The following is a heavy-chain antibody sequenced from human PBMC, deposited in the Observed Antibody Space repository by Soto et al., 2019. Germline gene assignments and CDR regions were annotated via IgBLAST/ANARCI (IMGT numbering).Heavy chain of an antibody. CDR1: GGTFSSYA. CDR2: IIPIFGTA. D-gene: IGHD6-13*01. V-gene: IGHV1-69*05. Sequence: SVKVSCKASGGTFSSYAISWVRQAPGQGLEWMGGIIPIFGTANYAQKFQGRVTMTRDTSISTAYMELGRLRSDDTAVYYCAIEAAAAFYFDYWGQGTLVTVSS. J-gene: IGHJ4*02. CDR3: AIEAAAAFYFDY.